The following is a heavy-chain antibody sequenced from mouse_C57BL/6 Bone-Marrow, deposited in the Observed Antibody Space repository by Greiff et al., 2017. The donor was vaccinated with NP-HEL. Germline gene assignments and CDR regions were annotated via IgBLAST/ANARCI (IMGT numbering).Heavy chain of an antibody. CDR2: IYPGDGDT. Sequence: VQVLQSGADLVKPGASLKLSCAASGFDFSNYCMTWVHQTPGKGLEWIGQIYPGDGDTNYNGKFKDQATLTADKSSRTAYMQLSRLTSEDSAVYFCARGAYWGQGTLVTVSA. J-gene: IGHJ3*01. CDR1: GFDFSNYC. CDR3: ARGAY. V-gene: IGHV1-80*01.